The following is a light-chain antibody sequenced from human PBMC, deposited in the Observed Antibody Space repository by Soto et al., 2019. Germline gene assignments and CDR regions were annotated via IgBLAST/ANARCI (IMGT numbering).Light chain of an antibody. CDR2: DVS. CDR1: SSDVGGYKY. Sequence: QSALTQPRSVSGSPGQSVTISCTGTSSDVGGYKYVSWYQQHPGKVPKLMMFDVSERPSGVPDRFSGSKSGNTASLSISGLQAEDEAYYYWCAYEGSYTVLFGGGTQLTVL. CDR3: CAYEGSYTVL. V-gene: IGLV2-11*01. J-gene: IGLJ2*01.